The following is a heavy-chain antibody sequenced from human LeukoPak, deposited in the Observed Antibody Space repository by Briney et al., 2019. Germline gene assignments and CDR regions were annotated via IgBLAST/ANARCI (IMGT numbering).Heavy chain of an antibody. V-gene: IGHV1-24*01. J-gene: IGHJ5*02. CDR1: GYTFTELS. CDR3: ATDRYCSGGSCYLNWFDP. D-gene: IGHD2-15*01. Sequence: ASVKVSCKVSGYTFTELSMHWVRQAPGKGLEWMGGFDPEDGETIYAQKFQGRVTMTEDTSTDTAYMELSSLRSEDTAVYYCATDRYCSGGSCYLNWFDPWGQGTLVTVSS. CDR2: FDPEDGET.